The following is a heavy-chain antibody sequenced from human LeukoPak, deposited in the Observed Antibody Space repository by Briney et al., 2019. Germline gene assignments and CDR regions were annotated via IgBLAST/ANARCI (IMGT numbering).Heavy chain of an antibody. CDR3: VKGFGELLDDAFDI. V-gene: IGHV3-64D*06. D-gene: IGHD3-10*01. CDR1: GFTFGSYS. Sequence: GGSLRLSCVASGFTFGSYSMNWVRQAPGKGLEYVSAISSNGGSTYYADSVKGRFTISRDNSKNTLYLQMSSLRAEDTAVYYCVKGFGELLDDAFDIWGQGTMVTVSS. J-gene: IGHJ3*02. CDR2: ISSNGGST.